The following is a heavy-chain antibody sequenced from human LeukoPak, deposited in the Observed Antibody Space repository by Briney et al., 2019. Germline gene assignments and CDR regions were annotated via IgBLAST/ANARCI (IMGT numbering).Heavy chain of an antibody. D-gene: IGHD5-18*01. CDR1: GFTFSSYE. V-gene: IGHV3-48*03. Sequence: GGSLRLSCAVSGFTFSSYEMNWVRQAPGKGLEWVSYISSSGGTRYYADSVKGRFTISRDNAKNSLYLQMNSLRAEDTAVYYCARDVIQPWLLFDYWGQGTLVTVSS. CDR2: ISSSGGTR. J-gene: IGHJ4*02. CDR3: ARDVIQPWLLFDY.